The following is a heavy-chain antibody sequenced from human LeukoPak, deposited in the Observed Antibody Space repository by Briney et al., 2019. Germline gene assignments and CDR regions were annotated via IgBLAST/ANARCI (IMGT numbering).Heavy chain of an antibody. D-gene: IGHD2-15*01. CDR3: AARPGEVAVPYDY. CDR1: GFTFSTYA. J-gene: IGHJ4*02. Sequence: PGGSLRLSCAASGFTFSTYAMTWVRQAPGKGLEWVSLISRGGDVTYYADSVKGRFTISRDSSKNTLYLQMHSLRAEATAVYYCAARPGEVAVPYDYWGQGTLVTVSS. CDR2: ISRGGDVT. V-gene: IGHV3-23*01.